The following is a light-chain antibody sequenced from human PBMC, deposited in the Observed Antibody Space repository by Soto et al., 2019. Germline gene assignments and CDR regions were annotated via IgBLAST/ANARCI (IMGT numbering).Light chain of an antibody. J-gene: IGLJ3*02. V-gene: IGLV2-14*03. Sequence: QSALTQPASVSGSPGQSITISCTGTSSDVGGYNLVSWYQQHPGEAPKLMIYEVTNRPSGVSNRFSGSKSGNTASLTISGLQAEDEADYYCSSHIPRITDWAFGGGTKVTVL. CDR2: EVT. CDR1: SSDVGGYNL. CDR3: SSHIPRITDWA.